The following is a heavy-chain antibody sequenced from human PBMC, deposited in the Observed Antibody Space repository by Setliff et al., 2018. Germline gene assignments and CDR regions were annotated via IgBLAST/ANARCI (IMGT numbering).Heavy chain of an antibody. V-gene: IGHV3-23*03. J-gene: IGHJ4*02. CDR3: AKPQVELRWGFES. CDR2: IYSGDRNT. D-gene: IGHD1-7*01. CDR1: GFTFSTYA. Sequence: GGFLRLSCAASGFTFSTYAMSWVRQAPGKGLEWVSTIYSGDRNTFYTDSVKGRFTIFRDGSKNTLFLQMTSLRAEDTAVYYCAKPQVELRWGFESWGQGTPVTVSS.